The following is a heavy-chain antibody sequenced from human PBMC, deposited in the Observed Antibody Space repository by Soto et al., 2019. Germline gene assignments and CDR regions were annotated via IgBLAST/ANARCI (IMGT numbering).Heavy chain of an antibody. V-gene: IGHV4-59*01. D-gene: IGHD3-22*01. J-gene: IGHJ4*02. CDR2: IYYSGIT. CDR1: GGSISSYY. Sequence: PSETLSLTCTVSGGSISSYYWSWIRQPPGKGLEWIGYIYYSGITNYNPSLKSRVTISVDTSKNQFSLKLSSVTAADTAVYYFARGPTYYYDSSSYYLFDYWGQGTLVTVSS. CDR3: ARGPTYYYDSSSYYLFDY.